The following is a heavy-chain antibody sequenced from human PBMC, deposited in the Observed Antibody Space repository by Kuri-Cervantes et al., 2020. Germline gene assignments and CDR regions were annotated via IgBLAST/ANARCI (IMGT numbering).Heavy chain of an antibody. J-gene: IGHJ6*02. CDR2: FDPEDGET. Sequence: ASVKVSCKVSGYTLTELSMHWVRQAPGKGLEWMGGFDPEDGETIYAQKFQGRVTMTEDTSTDTAYMELSSLRSEDTAVYYCARDGTYYYDSSGYYNSYYYYYGMDVWGQGTTVTVSS. CDR3: ARDGTYYYDSSGYYNSYYYYYGMDV. D-gene: IGHD3-22*01. CDR1: GYTLTELS. V-gene: IGHV1-24*01.